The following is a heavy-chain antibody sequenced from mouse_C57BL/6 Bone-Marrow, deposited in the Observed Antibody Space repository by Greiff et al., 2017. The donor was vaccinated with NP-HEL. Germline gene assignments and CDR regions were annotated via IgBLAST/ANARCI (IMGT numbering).Heavy chain of an antibody. CDR3: TRLRPYAMDY. CDR2: IDPENGAT. J-gene: IGHJ4*01. V-gene: IGHV14-4*01. Sequence: VQLQQSGAELVRPGASVKLSCTASGFNIKDDYMHWVKQRPEQGLEWIGWIDPENGATEYASKFQGKATITADTSSNTAYLQLSSLTAEDTAVYYCTRLRPYAMDYWGQGTSVTVSS. D-gene: IGHD2-4*01. CDR1: GFNIKDDY.